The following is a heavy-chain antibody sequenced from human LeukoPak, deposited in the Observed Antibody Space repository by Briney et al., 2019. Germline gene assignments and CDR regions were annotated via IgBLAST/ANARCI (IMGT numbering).Heavy chain of an antibody. CDR2: MNNDGRVI. V-gene: IGHV3-74*01. Sequence: GGSLRLSCAASGFTFSNYNMDWVRQAPGKGLVWVSRMNNDGRVISYADSVKGRFTISRDNAKNTLYLQMNSLRAEDTAVYYCAREFEATGFWALDYWGQGTLVTASS. CDR1: GFTFSNYN. CDR3: AREFEATGFWALDY. D-gene: IGHD3-16*01. J-gene: IGHJ4*02.